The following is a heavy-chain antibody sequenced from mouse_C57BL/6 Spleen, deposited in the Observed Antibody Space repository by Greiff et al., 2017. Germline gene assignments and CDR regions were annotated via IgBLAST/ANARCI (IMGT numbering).Heavy chain of an antibody. D-gene: IGHD2-4*01. CDR2: INPSTGGT. CDR1: GYSFTGYY. V-gene: IGHV1-42*01. CDR3: ARAYDYDFAY. Sequence: VQLQQSGPELVKPGASVKISCKASGYSFTGYYMNWVKQSPEKSLEWIGEINPSTGGTTYNQKFKAKDTLTVDKSSSTAYMQLTSLTSEDSAVYYCARAYDYDFAYWGQGTLVTVSA. J-gene: IGHJ3*01.